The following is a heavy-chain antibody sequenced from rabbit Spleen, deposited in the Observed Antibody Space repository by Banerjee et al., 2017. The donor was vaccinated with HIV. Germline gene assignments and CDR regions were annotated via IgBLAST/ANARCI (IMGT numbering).Heavy chain of an antibody. Sequence: QEQLVESGGGLVQPEGSLTLTCTASGFSFSSRYYMCWVRQAPGKGLEWIGCIATGSGSTYYASWAKGRFTISKTSNTVDLKMTSLAAADTATYFCARDYDTTSGAYFDLWGQGTLVTVS. V-gene: IGHV1S45*01. D-gene: IGHD1-1*01. J-gene: IGHJ4*01. CDR1: GFSFSSRYY. CDR3: ARDYDTTSGAYFDL. CDR2: IATGSGST.